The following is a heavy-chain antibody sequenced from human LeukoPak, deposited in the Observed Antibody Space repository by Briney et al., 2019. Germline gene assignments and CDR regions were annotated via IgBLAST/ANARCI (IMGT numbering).Heavy chain of an antibody. V-gene: IGHV1-2*02. CDR2: INPNSGGT. Sequence: ASVKVSCKASGYTFTGYYMHWVRQAPGQGLEWMGWINPNSGGTNYAQKFQGRVTMTRDTSISTAHMELSRLRSDDTAVYYCARDRGYGPKYFDYWGQGTLVTVSS. CDR1: GYTFTGYY. J-gene: IGHJ4*02. CDR3: ARDRGYGPKYFDY. D-gene: IGHD1-1*01.